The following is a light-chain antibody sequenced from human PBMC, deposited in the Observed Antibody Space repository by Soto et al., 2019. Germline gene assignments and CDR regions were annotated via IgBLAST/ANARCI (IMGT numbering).Light chain of an antibody. CDR2: DDN. CDR1: SSNIGGNS. Sequence: QSVMTQPPSVSAAPGQKVTISCSGISSNIGGNSVSWYQQLPGTAPKLLIYDDNKRPSGIPDRFSGSNAGTSATLGITGFQTGDESEYYCGAWDSSLRAYVFGTGTKLTVL. V-gene: IGLV1-51*01. CDR3: GAWDSSLRAYV. J-gene: IGLJ1*01.